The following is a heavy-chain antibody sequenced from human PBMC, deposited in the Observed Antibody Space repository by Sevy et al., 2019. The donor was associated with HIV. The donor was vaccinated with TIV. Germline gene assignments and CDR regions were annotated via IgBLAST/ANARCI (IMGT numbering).Heavy chain of an antibody. CDR1: GFTFSSYA. D-gene: IGHD6-6*01. J-gene: IGHJ4*02. V-gene: IGHV3-23*01. CDR2: ISGSGGST. Sequence: GGSLRLSCAASGFTFSSYALSWVRQAPGKGLEWVSAISGSGGSTYYADSVKGRFTISRDNSKNTLYLQMNSLRAEDTAVYYCAKATISSSSFDYWGQGTLVTVSS. CDR3: AKATISSSSFDY.